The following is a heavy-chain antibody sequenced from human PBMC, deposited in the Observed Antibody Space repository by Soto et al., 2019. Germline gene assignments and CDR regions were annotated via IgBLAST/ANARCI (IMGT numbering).Heavy chain of an antibody. CDR2: VSYDGNNK. CDR3: ARDGVSGSGDTCLLDY. D-gene: IGHD2-15*01. Sequence: QVQLVESGGGVVQPGRSLRLSCAASGFSFSSYAMHWVRQAPGKGLEWVTVVSYDGNNKYYADSVKGRFTISRDKSKNTLYLQMNSLRAEDTAVYYCARDGVSGSGDTCLLDYWGQGTLVTVSS. J-gene: IGHJ4*02. V-gene: IGHV3-30-3*01. CDR1: GFSFSSYA.